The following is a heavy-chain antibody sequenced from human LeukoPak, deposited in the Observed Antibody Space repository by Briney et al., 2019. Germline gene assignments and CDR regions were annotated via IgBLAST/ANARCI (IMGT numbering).Heavy chain of an antibody. J-gene: IGHJ4*02. V-gene: IGHV4-59*01. CDR2: IYYSGST. CDR3: ARDYRGYGSEDPFDS. Sequence: SETLSLTCTVSGGSISPYYWSWIRQPPGKGLEWIWYIYYSGSTNYNPSLKSRVTISVDTSKNQFSLKLSSVTAADTAVYYCARDYRGYGSEDPFDSWGQGTLVTVSS. CDR1: GGSISPYY. D-gene: IGHD3-10*01.